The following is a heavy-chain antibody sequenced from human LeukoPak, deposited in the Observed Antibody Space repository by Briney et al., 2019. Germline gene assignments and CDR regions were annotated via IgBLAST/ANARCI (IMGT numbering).Heavy chain of an antibody. J-gene: IGHJ4*02. CDR2: IYYSGNT. Sequence: SATLSLTCTVSGYSISSGYYWGWIRQPPGKGLEWIGYIYYSGNTNYSPSLKSRVTISVDTSKNQFSLKLTSVTAADTAVYYCARLQNSPYPYSGYDCSFDYWGQGTLVTVSS. CDR1: GYSISSGYY. D-gene: IGHD5-12*01. CDR3: ARLQNSPYPYSGYDCSFDY. V-gene: IGHV4-61*01.